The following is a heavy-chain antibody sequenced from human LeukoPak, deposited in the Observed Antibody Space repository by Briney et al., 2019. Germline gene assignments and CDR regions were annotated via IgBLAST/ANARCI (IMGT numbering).Heavy chain of an antibody. J-gene: IGHJ6*03. V-gene: IGHV4-39*01. Sequence: WVRQPPGKGLEWIGSIYYSGSTYYNPSLKSRVTISVDTSKNQFSLKLSSVTAADTAVYYCASSREFMDVWGKGTTVTVSS. CDR2: IYYSGST. D-gene: IGHD3-10*01. CDR3: ASSREFMDV.